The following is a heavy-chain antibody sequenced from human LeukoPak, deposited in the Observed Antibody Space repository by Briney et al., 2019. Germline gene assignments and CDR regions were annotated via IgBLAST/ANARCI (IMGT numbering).Heavy chain of an antibody. CDR1: GFTFSSYE. Sequence: PGGSLRLSCAASGFTFSSYEMNWVRQAPGXGREWVSYINSSGSTIYYADSVKGRFTISRDNAKSSLCLQMNSLRAKDTAVYYCARDYYDSSGYYPPYYFDYWGQGTPVTVSS. J-gene: IGHJ4*02. V-gene: IGHV3-48*03. D-gene: IGHD3-22*01. CDR3: ARDYYDSSGYYPPYYFDY. CDR2: INSSGSTI.